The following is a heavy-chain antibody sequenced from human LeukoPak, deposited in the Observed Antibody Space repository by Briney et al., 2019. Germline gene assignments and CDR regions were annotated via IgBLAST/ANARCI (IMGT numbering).Heavy chain of an antibody. J-gene: IGHJ4*02. CDR1: GFTFSTYW. CDR3: ARGDRRFEY. V-gene: IGHV3-7*01. D-gene: IGHD2-21*01. CDR2: IKEDGTEE. Sequence: PGGSLRLSCAASGFTFSTYWMTWVRQAPGKGLEWVANIKEDGTEEYYVDSVKGRFTISSDNAKNSLSLQMKSLRPEDTAVYYCARGDRRFEYWGQGALVTVSS.